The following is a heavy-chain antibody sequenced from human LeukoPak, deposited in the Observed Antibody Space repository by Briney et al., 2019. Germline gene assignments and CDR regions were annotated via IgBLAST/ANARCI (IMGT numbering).Heavy chain of an antibody. CDR3: AKDLTYCSSTSCYFSWRPGDAFDI. D-gene: IGHD2-2*01. CDR1: GFTFSDYY. Sequence: GGSLRLSCAASGFTFSDYYMSWIRQAPGKGLEWVSAISGSGGSTYYADSVKGRFTISRDNSKNTLYLQMNSLRAEDTAVYYCAKDLTYCSSTSCYFSWRPGDAFDIWGQGTMVTVSS. J-gene: IGHJ3*02. CDR2: ISGSGGST. V-gene: IGHV3-23*01.